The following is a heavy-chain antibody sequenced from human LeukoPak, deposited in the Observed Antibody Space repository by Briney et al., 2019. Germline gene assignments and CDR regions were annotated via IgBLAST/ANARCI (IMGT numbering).Heavy chain of an antibody. D-gene: IGHD4-11*01. V-gene: IGHV3-33*01. CDR1: GFTFNSYG. Sequence: PGGSLRLSCAASGFTFNSYGMHWVRQAPGKGLEWVALIWYDGSNKYYADSVKGRFTISRDNSKNTLYLQMSSLRAEDTAVYYCARSGASGYSNYRTGMDVWGKGTTVTVSS. CDR2: IWYDGSNK. CDR3: ARSGASGYSNYRTGMDV. J-gene: IGHJ6*03.